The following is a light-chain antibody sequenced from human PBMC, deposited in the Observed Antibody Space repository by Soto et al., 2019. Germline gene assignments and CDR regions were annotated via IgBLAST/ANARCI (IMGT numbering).Light chain of an antibody. CDR2: DVN. V-gene: IGLV2-14*03. Sequence: QSALTQPASVSGSPGQSITISCTGTSSDVGGYDYVSWYQQHPGKVPKLMIYDVNNRPSGVSNRFSGPKSGNAASLTISGLQAEDEADYYCSSYTSNTIVVFGGGTKLTVL. J-gene: IGLJ2*01. CDR3: SSYTSNTIVV. CDR1: SSDVGGYDY.